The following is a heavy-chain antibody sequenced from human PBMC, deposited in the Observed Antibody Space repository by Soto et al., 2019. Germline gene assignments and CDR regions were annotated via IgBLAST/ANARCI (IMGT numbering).Heavy chain of an antibody. CDR3: AKGRYSYEQGPFDF. CDR2: ISWNSGNI. CDR1: GFTFDDYA. D-gene: IGHD5-18*01. J-gene: IGHJ4*02. Sequence: GGSLRLSCAASGFTFDDYAMHWVRQAPGKGLEWVSGISWNSGNIGYADSVKGRFTISRDNAKNSLYLQMNGLRSEDTALYYCAKGRYSYEQGPFDFWGQGTLVTVSS. V-gene: IGHV3-9*01.